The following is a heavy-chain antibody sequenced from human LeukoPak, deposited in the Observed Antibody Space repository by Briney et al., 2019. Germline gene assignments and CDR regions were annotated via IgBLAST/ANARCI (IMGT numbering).Heavy chain of an antibody. CDR2: IYYSGST. Sequence: PSETLPLTCTVSGGSISSGGYYWSWIRQHPGKGLEWIGYIYYSGSTYYNPSLKSRVTISVDTSKNQFSLKLSSVTAADTAVYYCARLCYYDSRGYWYYFDYWGQGTLVTVSP. J-gene: IGHJ4*02. D-gene: IGHD3-22*01. V-gene: IGHV4-31*03. CDR1: GGSISSGGYY. CDR3: ARLCYYDSRGYWYYFDY.